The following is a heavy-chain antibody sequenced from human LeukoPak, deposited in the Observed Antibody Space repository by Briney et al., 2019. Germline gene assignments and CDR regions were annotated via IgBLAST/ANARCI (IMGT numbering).Heavy chain of an antibody. D-gene: IGHD6-6*01. CDR2: IWYDGSNK. CDR1: GFTFSSYG. V-gene: IGHV3-33*01. Sequence: QPGGSLRLSCAASGFTFSSYGMHWVRQAPGKGLEWVAVIWYDGSNKYYADSVKGRFTISRDNSKNTLYLQINSLRAEDTAVYSCTRDFGQLALDYWGQGTLVTVSS. J-gene: IGHJ4*02. CDR3: TRDFGQLALDY.